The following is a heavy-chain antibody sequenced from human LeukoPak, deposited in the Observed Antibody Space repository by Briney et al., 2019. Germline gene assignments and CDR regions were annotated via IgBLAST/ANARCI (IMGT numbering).Heavy chain of an antibody. CDR3: ARGLVGYSYGA. D-gene: IGHD5-18*01. J-gene: IGHJ4*02. V-gene: IGHV4-34*01. Sequence: PSETLSLTCAVYGGSFCGYYWSWIRQPPGKGLEWIGEINHSGSTNYNPSLKSRVTISVDTSKNQFSLKLSSVTAADTAVYYCARGLVGYSYGAWGQGTLVTVSS. CDR2: INHSGST. CDR1: GGSFCGYY.